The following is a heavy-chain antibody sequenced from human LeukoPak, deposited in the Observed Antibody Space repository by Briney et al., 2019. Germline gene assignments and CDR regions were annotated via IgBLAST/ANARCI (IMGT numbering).Heavy chain of an antibody. D-gene: IGHD1-1*01. Sequence: GGSLRLSCAASGFTFSTYAMNWVRQAPGKGLEWVSGISGSGDNTYYTDSVKGRFTISRDNSKDTLYLQMNSLRAEDTAVYYCAKERSRGVYRLFDYWGQGTLVTVSS. CDR3: AKERSRGVYRLFDY. CDR2: ISGSGDNT. J-gene: IGHJ4*02. V-gene: IGHV3-23*01. CDR1: GFTFSTYA.